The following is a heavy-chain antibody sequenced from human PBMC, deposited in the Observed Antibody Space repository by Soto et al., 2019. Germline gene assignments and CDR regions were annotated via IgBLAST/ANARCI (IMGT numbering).Heavy chain of an antibody. CDR2: ISYDGSNK. J-gene: IGHJ6*02. D-gene: IGHD3-3*01. CDR1: GFTFSSYG. CDR3: AKDLTEGRAGVGYYYYGMDV. V-gene: IGHV3-30*18. Sequence: GGSLRLSCAASGFTFSSYGMHWVRQAPGKGLEWVAVISYDGSNKYYADSVKGRFTISRDNSKNTLYLQMNSLRAEDTAVYYCAKDLTEGRAGVGYYYYGMDVWGQGTTVTVSS.